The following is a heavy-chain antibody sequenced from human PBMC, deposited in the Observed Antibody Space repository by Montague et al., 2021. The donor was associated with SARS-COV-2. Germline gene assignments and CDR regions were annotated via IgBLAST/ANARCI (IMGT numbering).Heavy chain of an antibody. CDR3: AKDRESGIAASGWLDP. V-gene: IGHV3-23*01. CDR2: GST. J-gene: IGHJ5*02. Sequence: GSTYSADSVKGRFTISRDNSKNTLYLQMNSLRAEDTAVYYGAKDRESGIAASGWLDPWGQGTMVTVSS. D-gene: IGHD6-13*01.